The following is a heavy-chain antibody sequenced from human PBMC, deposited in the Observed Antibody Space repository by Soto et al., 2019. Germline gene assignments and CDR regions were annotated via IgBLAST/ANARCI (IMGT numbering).Heavy chain of an antibody. CDR2: IYYSGST. D-gene: IGHD2-8*01. V-gene: IGHV4-59*01. J-gene: IGHJ6*03. CDR3: ARFPYCTNGVCYTRYYYMDV. CDR1: GGSISSYY. Sequence: SETLSLTCTVSGGSISSYYWSWIRQPPGKGLEWIGYIYYSGSTNYNPSLKSRVTISVDTSKNQFSLKLSSVTAADTAVYYCARFPYCTNGVCYTRYYYMDVWGKGTTVTVSS.